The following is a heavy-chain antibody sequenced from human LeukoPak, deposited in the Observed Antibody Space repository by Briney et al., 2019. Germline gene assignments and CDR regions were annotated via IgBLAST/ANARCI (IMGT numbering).Heavy chain of an antibody. Sequence: PSETLSLTCTVSGGSISSYYWNWIRQPAGKGLEWIGRIYTSGSTNYNPSLKSRVTMSVDTSKNQFSLKLSSVTAADTAVYYCARQSTVTKGVGYYYYYMDVWGKGTTVTVSS. CDR1: GGSISSYY. D-gene: IGHD4-17*01. V-gene: IGHV4-4*07. CDR2: IYTSGST. CDR3: ARQSTVTKGVGYYYYYMDV. J-gene: IGHJ6*03.